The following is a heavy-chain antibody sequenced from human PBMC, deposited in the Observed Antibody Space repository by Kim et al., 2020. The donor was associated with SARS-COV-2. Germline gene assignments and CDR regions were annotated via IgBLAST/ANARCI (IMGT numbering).Heavy chain of an antibody. CDR3: AREAALIAVPEKNFAY. V-gene: IGHV1-46*01. CDR1: GFTFTNYF. Sequence: ASVKVSCKASGFTFTNYFMHWVRQAPGQGLEWMGTINPTGAFTLFTQKYQGRVIITKDTSTNTVYMEVSSLRSEDTAVYYCAREAALIAVPEKNFAYWGQGTLFTASS. CDR2: INPTGAFT. J-gene: IGHJ4*02. D-gene: IGHD6-19*01.